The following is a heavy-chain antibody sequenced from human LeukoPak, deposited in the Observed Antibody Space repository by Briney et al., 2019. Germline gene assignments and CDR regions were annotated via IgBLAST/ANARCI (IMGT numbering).Heavy chain of an antibody. Sequence: SETLSLTCTVSGGSISGSNYYWTWIRQPAGKGLEWIGYIYYSGSTNYNPSLKSRVTISVDTSKNQFSLKLSSVTAADTAVYYCARAPGVVPAALYYYYMDVWGKGTTVTVSS. CDR1: GGSISGSNYY. D-gene: IGHD2-2*01. V-gene: IGHV4-61*10. CDR2: IYYSGST. CDR3: ARAPGVVPAALYYYYMDV. J-gene: IGHJ6*03.